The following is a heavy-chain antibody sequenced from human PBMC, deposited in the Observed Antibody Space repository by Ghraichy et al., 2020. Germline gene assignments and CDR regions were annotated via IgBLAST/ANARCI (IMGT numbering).Heavy chain of an antibody. CDR2: IVVGSGNT. Sequence: SVKVSCKASGFTFTSSAVQWVRQARGQRLEWIGWIVVGSGNTNYAQKFQERVTITRDMSTSTAYMELSSLRSEDTAVYYCAADVNSVVTPQHWYFDLWGRGTLVTVSS. D-gene: IGHD4-23*01. CDR3: AADVNSVVTPQHWYFDL. V-gene: IGHV1-58*01. J-gene: IGHJ2*01. CDR1: GFTFTSSA.